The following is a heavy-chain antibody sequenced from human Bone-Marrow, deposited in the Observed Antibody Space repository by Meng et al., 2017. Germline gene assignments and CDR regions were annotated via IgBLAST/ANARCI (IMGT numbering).Heavy chain of an antibody. CDR3: ARLGAGIAAAGTTPPPFDY. CDR2: IYPGDSDT. D-gene: IGHD6-13*01. CDR1: GYSFTSYW. Sequence: GESLKISCKGSGYSFTSYWIGWVRQMPGKGLEWMGIIYPGDSDTRYSPSFQGQVTISADKSISTAYLQWSSLKASDTAMYYCARLGAGIAAAGTTPPPFDYWGQGTLVTVSS. V-gene: IGHV5-51*01. J-gene: IGHJ4*02.